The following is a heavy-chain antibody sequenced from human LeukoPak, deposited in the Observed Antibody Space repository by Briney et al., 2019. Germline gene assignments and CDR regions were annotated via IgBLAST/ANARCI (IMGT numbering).Heavy chain of an antibody. CDR2: MYYSGST. D-gene: IGHD3-16*02. J-gene: IGHJ4*02. V-gene: IGHV4-39*07. Sequence: PSETLSLTCTVSGGSISSSTYYWGWIRQPPGKGLEWIGSMYYSGSTYYNPSLKSRVTISVDTSKNQFSLKLSSVTAADTAVYYCARGGNTFGGVIVRYFDYWGQGTLVTVSS. CDR1: GGSISSSTYY. CDR3: ARGGNTFGGVIVRYFDY.